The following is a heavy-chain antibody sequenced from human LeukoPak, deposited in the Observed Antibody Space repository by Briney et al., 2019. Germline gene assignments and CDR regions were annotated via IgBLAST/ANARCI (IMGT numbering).Heavy chain of an antibody. CDR2: IYPGDSDT. CDR1: GDRFTIYW. J-gene: IGHJ3*02. CDR3: ATGYGSGRGAFDI. D-gene: IGHD6-19*01. V-gene: IGHV5-51*01. Sequence: GESLKISCVGSGDRFTIYWIGWVRQMPGKGLEYMGIIYPGDSDTRYSPSFQGQVTISADKSISTAYLQWSSLQASDTAMYYCATGYGSGRGAFDIWGQGTMVTVSS.